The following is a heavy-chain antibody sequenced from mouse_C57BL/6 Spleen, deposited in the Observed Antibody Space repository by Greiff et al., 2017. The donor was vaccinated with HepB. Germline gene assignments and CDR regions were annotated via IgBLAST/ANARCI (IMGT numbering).Heavy chain of an antibody. J-gene: IGHJ4*01. CDR3: ARWGGSKEDYYAMDY. CDR2: IYPGDGDT. CDR1: GYAFSSSW. D-gene: IGHD1-1*01. Sequence: QVQLQQSGPELVKPGASVKISCKASGYAFSSSWMNWVKQRPGKGLEWIGRIYPGDGDTNYNGKFKGKATLTADKSSSTAYMQLSSLTSEDSAVYFCARWGGSKEDYYAMDYWGQGTSVTVSS. V-gene: IGHV1-82*01.